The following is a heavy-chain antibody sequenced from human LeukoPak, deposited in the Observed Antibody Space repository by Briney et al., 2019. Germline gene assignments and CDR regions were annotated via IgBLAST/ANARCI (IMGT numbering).Heavy chain of an antibody. D-gene: IGHD3-10*01. CDR1: GFTFSSYG. CDR3: ARGSMVRGVKYYFDY. V-gene: IGHV3-33*01. CDR2: IWYDGSNK. Sequence: PGRSLRLSCAASGFTFSSYGMHWVRQAPGKGLEWVAVIWYDGSNKYYADSVKGRFTTSRGNSKNTLYLQMNSLRAEDTAVYYCARGSMVRGVKYYFDYWGQGTLVTVSS. J-gene: IGHJ4*02.